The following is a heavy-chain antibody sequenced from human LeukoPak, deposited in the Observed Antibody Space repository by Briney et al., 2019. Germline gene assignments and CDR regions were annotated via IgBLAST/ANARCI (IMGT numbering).Heavy chain of an antibody. CDR1: SSSXXX. CDR3: ARRRIGDYFDY. D-gene: IGHD3-16*01. CDR2: IYYSGST. V-gene: IGHV4-39*01. J-gene: IGHJ4*02. Sequence: SSSXXXWGWIRQPPGXXLEWIGSIYYSGSTYYNPSLKSRVTISVDTSKNQFSLKLSSVTAADTAVYYCARRRIGDYFDYWGQGTLVTVSS.